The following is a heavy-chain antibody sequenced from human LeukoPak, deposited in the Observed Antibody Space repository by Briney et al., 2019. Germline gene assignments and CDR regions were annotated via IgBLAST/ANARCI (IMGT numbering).Heavy chain of an antibody. Sequence: GGSLRLSCAASGFTFSSYWMSWVRQAPGKGLEWVANIKQDGSEKYYVDSVKGRFTISRDNAKNSLYLQMNCLRAEDTAVYYCAREGDGSGSSYYYYYGMDVWGQGTTVTVSS. D-gene: IGHD3-10*01. CDR2: IKQDGSEK. CDR3: AREGDGSGSSYYYYYGMDV. CDR1: GFTFSSYW. V-gene: IGHV3-7*01. J-gene: IGHJ6*02.